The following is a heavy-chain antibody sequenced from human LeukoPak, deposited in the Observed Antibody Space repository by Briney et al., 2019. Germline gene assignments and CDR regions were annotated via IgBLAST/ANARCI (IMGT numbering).Heavy chain of an antibody. CDR1: GGSLSSGSYY. J-gene: IGHJ3*02. CDR2: IYTSGST. D-gene: IGHD3-22*01. CDR3: ARDPWYYDSSGI. Sequence: SQTLSLTCTVSGGSLSSGSYYWSWIRQPARKGLEWIGRIYTSGSTNYNPSLKSRVTISVDTSKNQFSLKLSSVTAADTAVYYCARDPWYYDSSGIWGQGTMVTVSS. V-gene: IGHV4-61*02.